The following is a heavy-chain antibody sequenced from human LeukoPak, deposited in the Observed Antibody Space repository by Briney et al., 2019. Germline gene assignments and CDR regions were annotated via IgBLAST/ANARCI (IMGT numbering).Heavy chain of an antibody. CDR2: IYYSGST. CDR3: ARHSGYSYGYAYYYYYMDV. V-gene: IGHV4-39*01. J-gene: IGHJ6*03. CDR1: GGSISSSSYY. Sequence: SETLSLTCTVSGGSISSSSYYWGWIRQPPGKGLEWIGSIYYSGSTYYNPFLKSRVTISVDPSKNQFSLKLSSVTAADTAVYYCARHSGYSYGYAYYYYYMDVWAKGTTVTVSS. D-gene: IGHD5-18*01.